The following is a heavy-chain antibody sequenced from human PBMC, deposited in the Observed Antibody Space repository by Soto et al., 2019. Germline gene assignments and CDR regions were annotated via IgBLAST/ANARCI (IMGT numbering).Heavy chain of an antibody. V-gene: IGHV4-39*01. CDR3: GRHRRETGTYAQPLDY. Sequence: SETPSITCTVSGGSISISDTNYYWGWIRQPPGKGLEWIGSSSYGGITYHNPSLKSRVTMSIDTSKSHFSLKVTSVTAADTAVYYCGRHRRETGTYAQPLDYWGQGTLVTVSS. J-gene: IGHJ4*02. CDR1: GGSISISDTNYY. CDR2: SSYGGIT. D-gene: IGHD1-1*01.